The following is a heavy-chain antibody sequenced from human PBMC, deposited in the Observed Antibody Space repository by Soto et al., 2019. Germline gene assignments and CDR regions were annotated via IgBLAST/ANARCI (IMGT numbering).Heavy chain of an antibody. CDR2: IYYSGST. J-gene: IGHJ6*02. CDR1: GGSISSGGHY. V-gene: IGHV4-31*03. Sequence: QVQLQESGPGLVKPSQTLSLTCTVSGGSISSGGHYWSWIRQHPGKGLEWIGYIYYSGSTYYNPSLKSRVTISVDTSKNQFSLKLSSVTAADTAVYYCARDFTDSSGPTLGMGVWGQGTTVTVSS. CDR3: ARDFTDSSGPTLGMGV. D-gene: IGHD6-19*01.